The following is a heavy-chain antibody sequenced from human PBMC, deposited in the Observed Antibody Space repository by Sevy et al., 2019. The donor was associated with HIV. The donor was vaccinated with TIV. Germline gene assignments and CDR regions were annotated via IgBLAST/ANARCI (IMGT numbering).Heavy chain of an antibody. CDR3: ARDAGYTTKFHPLH. V-gene: IGHV3-30*04. CDR2: ISATGNFE. J-gene: IGHJ4*02. Sequence: GGSLRLSCSASGFRLNTYAMHWVRQAPGKGLEWVSFISATGNFESYADSVKGRFTISKDNSKNTVSLQMNSLRPEDTAMYYCARDAGYTTKFHPLHWGQGTLVTVSS. D-gene: IGHD5-12*01. CDR1: GFRLNTYA.